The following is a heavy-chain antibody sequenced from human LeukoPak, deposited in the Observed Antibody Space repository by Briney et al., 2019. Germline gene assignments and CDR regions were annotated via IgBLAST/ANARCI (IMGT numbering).Heavy chain of an antibody. CDR3: ARASSTSCYDFWSGYCPFDY. J-gene: IGHJ4*02. Sequence: GGSLRLSCAASGFTFSDYYMTWIRQAPGKGLEWVSYISSSGTIIFYADSVKGRFTVSRDNAKNSLSLQMNSLRAEDTALYYCARASSTSCYDFWSGYCPFDYWGQGTLVTVSS. CDR2: ISSSGTII. CDR1: GFTFSDYY. D-gene: IGHD3-3*01. V-gene: IGHV3-11*04.